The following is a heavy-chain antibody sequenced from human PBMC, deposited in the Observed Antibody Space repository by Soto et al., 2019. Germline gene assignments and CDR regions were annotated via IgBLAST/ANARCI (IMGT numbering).Heavy chain of an antibody. Sequence: QVQLVESGGGVVQPGRSLRLSCAASGFTFSSYGMHWVRQAPGTGLACVAVIWYDGSTKYYADSVKGRFTSSRDNSKNTLYLQMNSLRAEDTAVYYCARDTTRTMVRIYYGMDVWGQGTTVTVSS. D-gene: IGHD3-10*01. CDR2: IWYDGSTK. J-gene: IGHJ6*02. CDR3: ARDTTRTMVRIYYGMDV. CDR1: GFTFSSYG. V-gene: IGHV3-33*01.